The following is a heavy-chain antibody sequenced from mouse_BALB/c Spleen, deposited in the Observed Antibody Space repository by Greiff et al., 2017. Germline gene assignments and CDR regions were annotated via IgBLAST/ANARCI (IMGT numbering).Heavy chain of an antibody. J-gene: IGHJ2*01. V-gene: IGHV5-17*02. CDR3: ARYYGSSYGFDD. D-gene: IGHD1-1*01. Sequence: EVKLVESGGGLVHPGGSGKLSCPAPGSLSSTFGWHGVRQAPERGLEWVAYISSASSTIYYADTVKGRFTISRDNPKNTLFLQMTSLRSEDTAMYYCARYYGSSYGFDDWGQGTTLTVSS. CDR1: GSLSSTFG. CDR2: ISSASSTI.